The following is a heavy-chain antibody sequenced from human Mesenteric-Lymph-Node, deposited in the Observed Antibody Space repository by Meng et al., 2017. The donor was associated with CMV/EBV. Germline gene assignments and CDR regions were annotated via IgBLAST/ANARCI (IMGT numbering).Heavy chain of an antibody. J-gene: IGHJ4*02. CDR3: ARIYDVLTGFTSKYYFDY. CDR1: GGSLSGYY. D-gene: IGHD3-9*01. Sequence: SETLSLTCAVYGGSLSGYYWAWIRQPPGKGLEWIGEINHRGSTNFNPSLKSRISMSMDTSRNQFSLSLSSVTAADTAVYYCARIYDVLTGFTSKYYFDYWDQGTLVTVSS. V-gene: IGHV4-34*01. CDR2: INHRGST.